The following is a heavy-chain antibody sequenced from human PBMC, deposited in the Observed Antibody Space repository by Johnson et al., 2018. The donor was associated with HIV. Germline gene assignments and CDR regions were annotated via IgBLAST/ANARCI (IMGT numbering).Heavy chain of an antibody. Sequence: QVQLVESGGGVVQPGRSLRLSCAASGFTFRTYAMHWVRQAPGKGLEWVAVLSYDGSNKYYADSVKGRFTISRDNSKNTLYLQMNSLRAEDTAVYYCAKDPPGPVGSPDAFDIWGQGTMVTVSS. D-gene: IGHD1-26*01. J-gene: IGHJ3*02. CDR1: GFTFRTYA. V-gene: IGHV3-30-3*02. CDR3: AKDPPGPVGSPDAFDI. CDR2: LSYDGSNK.